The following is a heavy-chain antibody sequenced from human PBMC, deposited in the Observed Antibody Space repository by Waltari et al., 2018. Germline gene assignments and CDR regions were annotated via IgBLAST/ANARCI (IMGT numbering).Heavy chain of an antibody. CDR2: TVVGSGNT. D-gene: IGHD1-26*01. CDR3: ARDGRCEPYFDD. CDR1: GFTFTSSA. Sequence: QMQLAQSGPEVKKPGTSVKFSCKASGFTFTSSAMQWVRQARVQRLWWLGVTVVGSGNTNYAQKFQERVTITRDMSTSTAYMELNSLRSEDTAVYYCARDGRCEPYFDDWGQGTLVTVSS. J-gene: IGHJ4*02. V-gene: IGHV1-58*02.